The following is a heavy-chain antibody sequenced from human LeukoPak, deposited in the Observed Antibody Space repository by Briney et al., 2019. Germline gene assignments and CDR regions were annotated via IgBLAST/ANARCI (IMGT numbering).Heavy chain of an antibody. Sequence: SSVKVSCKASGYTFTGYYMYWVRQAPGQGLEWMGWVNPNSGGTNYAQKFQGRVTMTRDTSISTAYMELSRLRSDDTAVYYCARDGGIVGAAYFDYWGQRTLVTVSS. CDR3: ARDGGIVGAAYFDY. D-gene: IGHD1-26*01. CDR2: VNPNSGGT. CDR1: GYTFTGYY. J-gene: IGHJ4*02. V-gene: IGHV1-2*02.